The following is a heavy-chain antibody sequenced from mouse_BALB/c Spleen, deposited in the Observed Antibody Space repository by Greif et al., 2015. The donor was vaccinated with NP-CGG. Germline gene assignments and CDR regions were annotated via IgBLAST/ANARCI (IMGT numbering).Heavy chain of an antibody. V-gene: IGHV1-14*01. Sequence: EVKLMESGPELVKPGASVKMSCKASGYTFTSYVMHWVKQKPGQGLEWIGYINPYNDGTKYNEKFKGKATLTSDKSSSTAYMELSSLTSEDSAVYCRARPIYYGNYEVVDYWGQGTTLPVSS. CDR3: ARPIYYGNYEVVDY. J-gene: IGHJ2*01. CDR1: GYTFTSYV. CDR2: INPYNDGT. D-gene: IGHD2-1*01.